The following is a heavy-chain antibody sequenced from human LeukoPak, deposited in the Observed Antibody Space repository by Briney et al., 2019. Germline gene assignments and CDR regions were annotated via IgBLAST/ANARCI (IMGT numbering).Heavy chain of an antibody. V-gene: IGHV3-23*01. CDR1: GFTFSSYA. Sequence: GGSLRLSCAASGFTFSSYAMTWVRQTPGKGLEWVSAISGSGGSTYYADSVKGRFTISRDNSKNTLSLQMNSLRAEDTAVYYCAKEGKTRNWNYYQAKSVYWGQGTLVTVSS. D-gene: IGHD1-7*01. J-gene: IGHJ4*02. CDR3: AKEGKTRNWNYYQAKSVY. CDR2: ISGSGGST.